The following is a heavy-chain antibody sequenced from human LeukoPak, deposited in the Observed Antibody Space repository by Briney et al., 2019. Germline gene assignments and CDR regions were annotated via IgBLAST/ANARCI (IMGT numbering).Heavy chain of an antibody. J-gene: IGHJ4*02. CDR1: GYTFTDYY. CDR3: ARQWELPLDY. V-gene: IGHV1-2*02. CDR2: INPDTGDT. Sequence: ASVKVSCKASGYTFTDYYMHWVRQAPGQGLEWMGWINPDTGDTNYAQKFQVRVTMTSDTSISTAYMELSSLRSDDTAVYYCARQWELPLDYWGQGTLVTVSS. D-gene: IGHD1-26*01.